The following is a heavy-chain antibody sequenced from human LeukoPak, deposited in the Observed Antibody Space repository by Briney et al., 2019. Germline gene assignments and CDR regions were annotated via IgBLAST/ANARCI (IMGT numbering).Heavy chain of an antibody. CDR2: INPSGGST. CDR3: ARDPTPYYYDSSGYPLDY. J-gene: IGHJ4*02. D-gene: IGHD3-22*01. CDR1: GYTFTSYY. Sequence: ASVKVSCKASGYTFTSYYMHWVRQAPGHGLEWLGIINPSGGSTSYAQKFQGRVTMTRDTSTSTVYMELSSLRSEDTAVYYCARDPTPYYYDSSGYPLDYWGQGTLVTVSS. V-gene: IGHV1-46*01.